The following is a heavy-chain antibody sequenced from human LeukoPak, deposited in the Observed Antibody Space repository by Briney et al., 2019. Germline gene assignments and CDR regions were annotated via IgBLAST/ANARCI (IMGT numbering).Heavy chain of an antibody. CDR2: INWNGGST. Sequence: GGSLRLSCAASGFTFSSYGMHWVRQAPGKGLEWVSGINWNGGSTGYADSVKGRFTISRDNAKNSLYLQMNSLRAEDTALYYCARDRLGCSGGSCYPGGYYYYYMDVWGKGTTVTVSS. D-gene: IGHD2-15*01. CDR1: GFTFSSYG. V-gene: IGHV3-20*04. CDR3: ARDRLGCSGGSCYPGGYYYYYMDV. J-gene: IGHJ6*03.